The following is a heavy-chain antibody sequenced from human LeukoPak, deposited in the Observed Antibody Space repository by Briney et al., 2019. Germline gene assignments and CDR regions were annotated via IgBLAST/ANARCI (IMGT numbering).Heavy chain of an antibody. J-gene: IGHJ4*02. V-gene: IGHV3-74*01. D-gene: IGHD2-8*02. Sequence: GGSLRLSCAASGFSLINYWMHWVRQAPGKGLEWVSRVNNDGSGTKYADFVEGRFTISRDNAKNILYLQMNGLRAEDTAVYYCARDGDTVPLPFDYWGQGTLVTVTA. CDR2: VNNDGSGT. CDR3: ARDGDTVPLPFDY. CDR1: GFSLINYW.